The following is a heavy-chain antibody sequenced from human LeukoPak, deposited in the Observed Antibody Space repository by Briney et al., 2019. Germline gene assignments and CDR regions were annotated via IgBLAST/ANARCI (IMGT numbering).Heavy chain of an antibody. J-gene: IGHJ6*02. CDR1: GFTFSDYS. V-gene: IGHV3-11*01. D-gene: IGHD1-1*01. CDR3: ARFTELDTDHYYYCAMDV. Sequence: GGSLRLSCAASGFTFSDYSMSWVRQAPGKGLEWVSYISSGGSTLYYADSVKGRFTISRDNAKNTLYLQMNSLRAEDTAVYYCARFTELDTDHYYYCAMDVWGQGTTGTVSS. CDR2: ISSGGSTL.